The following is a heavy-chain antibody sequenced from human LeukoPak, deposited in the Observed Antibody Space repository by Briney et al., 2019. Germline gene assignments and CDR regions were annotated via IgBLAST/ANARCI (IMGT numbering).Heavy chain of an antibody. J-gene: IGHJ6*03. Sequence: KPSETLSLTCTVSGGSISSYYWSWIRQPAGKGLEWIGRIYTSGSTNYNPSLNSRVTMSVDTSKNQFSLKLSSVPTADTAVYYCARLGGGDYYYYMDVWGKGNTVTVSS. CDR2: IYTSGST. CDR3: ARLGGGDYYYYMDV. D-gene: IGHD2-21*01. V-gene: IGHV4-4*07. CDR1: GGSISSYY.